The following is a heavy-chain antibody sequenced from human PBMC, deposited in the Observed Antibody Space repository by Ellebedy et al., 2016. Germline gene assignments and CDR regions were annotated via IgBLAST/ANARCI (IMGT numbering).Heavy chain of an antibody. J-gene: IGHJ4*02. CDR1: GGSMRNYY. CDR3: ARHGCGGDCPSLDF. D-gene: IGHD2-21*02. V-gene: IGHV4-59*08. CDR2: IHYSGRT. Sequence: SETLSLTCTVSGGSMRNYYWSWIRQPPGKGLEYIGHIHYSGRTNYHPSLKSRLTISLHTSRNQFSLKLNSVTAADTAMYYCARHGCGGDCPSLDFWGQGALVAVSS.